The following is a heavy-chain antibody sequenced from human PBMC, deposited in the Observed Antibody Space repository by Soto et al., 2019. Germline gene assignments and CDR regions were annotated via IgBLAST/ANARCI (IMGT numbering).Heavy chain of an antibody. J-gene: IGHJ5*02. D-gene: IGHD2-2*01. Sequence: PGGSLRLSCAASGFTVSSNYMNWVRQAPGKGLEWVSVIHSGGKTYYADSEKGRFTISRDNSKNTMYFQMNSLRAEDTALYYCAREWTTAAANNWFDPWGQGTLVTVSS. CDR3: AREWTTAAANNWFDP. V-gene: IGHV3-66*01. CDR2: IHSGGKT. CDR1: GFTVSSNY.